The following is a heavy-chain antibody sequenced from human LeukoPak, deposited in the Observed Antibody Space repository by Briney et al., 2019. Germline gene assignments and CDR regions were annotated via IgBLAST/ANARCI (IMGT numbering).Heavy chain of an antibody. D-gene: IGHD1-26*01. CDR3: ARQEVGATTRGTWFDP. V-gene: IGHV4-61*02. CDR1: GGSISSGSYY. J-gene: IGHJ5*02. Sequence: SETLSLTCTVSGGSISSGSYYWSWIRQPAGKGLEWIGRIYTSGSTNYNPSLKSRVTISVDTSKNQFSLKLSSVTAADTAVYYCARQEVGATTRGTWFDPWGQGTLVTVSS. CDR2: IYTSGST.